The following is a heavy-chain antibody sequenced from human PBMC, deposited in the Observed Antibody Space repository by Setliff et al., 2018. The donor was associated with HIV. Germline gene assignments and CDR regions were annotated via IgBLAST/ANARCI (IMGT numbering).Heavy chain of an antibody. Sequence: PSETLSLTCTVSGASITSGTCYWSWLRQPAGKGREWIGRVYASGSTSYNPSLKIRVTTSVDTSKNQFTLRLTSVTAADMALYFCARSSHFYDMTQYAFDIWGQGTMVTVSS. CDR2: VYASGST. J-gene: IGHJ3*02. V-gene: IGHV4-61*02. D-gene: IGHD3-16*01. CDR1: GASITSGTCY. CDR3: ARSSHFYDMTQYAFDI.